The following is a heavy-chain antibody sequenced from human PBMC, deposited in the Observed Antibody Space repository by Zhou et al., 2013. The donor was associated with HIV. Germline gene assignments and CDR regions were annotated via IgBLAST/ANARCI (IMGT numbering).Heavy chain of an antibody. V-gene: IGHV1-69*01. CDR1: GYTFPDYD. J-gene: IGHJ4*02. Sequence: QVQLVQSGTEVKKPGTSVKVSCKASGYTFPDYDINWVATGPSDKGVEWMGRDHPYLWSNKLRTEVPGRESQLTADESTNTAYMELSSLKSEDTAVYYCVRDVGPSYYFDYWGQGTLVTVSS. D-gene: IGHD1-26*01. CDR3: VRDVGPSYYFDY. CDR2: HPYLWSN.